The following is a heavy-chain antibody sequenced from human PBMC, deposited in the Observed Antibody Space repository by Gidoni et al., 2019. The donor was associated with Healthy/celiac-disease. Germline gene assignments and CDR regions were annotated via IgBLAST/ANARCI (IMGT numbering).Heavy chain of an antibody. J-gene: IGHJ4*02. D-gene: IGHD4-17*01. V-gene: IGHV4-39*07. Sequence: QLQLQESGPGLAKPSETLSLTCPVSGGSISSSSYYWGWIRPPPGKGLEWIGSIYYSGSTYYNPSLKSRVTISVDTSKNQFSLKLSSVTAADTAVYYCARARTVTLFDYWGQGTLVTVSS. CDR2: IYYSGST. CDR3: ARARTVTLFDY. CDR1: GGSISSSSYY.